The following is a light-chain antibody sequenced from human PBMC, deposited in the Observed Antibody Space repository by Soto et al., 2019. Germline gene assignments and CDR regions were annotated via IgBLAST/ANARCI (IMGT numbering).Light chain of an antibody. CDR2: KAS. J-gene: IGKJ1*01. CDR3: QQYNSYWT. CDR1: QSISSW. V-gene: IGKV1-5*03. Sequence: DIQMTQSPSTLSASVGDRVTITCRASQSISSWLAWYQQKPGKAPKLLIYKASSLESGVPSRFSGSGSGTEFTLTIRSLQPDDFLTYYCQQYNSYWTCGQGTKVEIK.